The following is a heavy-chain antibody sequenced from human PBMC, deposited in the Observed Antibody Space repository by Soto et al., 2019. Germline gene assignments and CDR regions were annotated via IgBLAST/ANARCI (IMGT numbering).Heavy chain of an antibody. V-gene: IGHV4-34*01. D-gene: IGHD3-3*01. Sequence: PSETLSLTCASHGGSVKGYYWNWIRQPPGKGLEWIGEINHTGGTHYTPSLKSRVTMSVDTSKNQFSLRLSSVTAADTAIYYCATRITVFGLLIPPFDPWGQGTQVTVS. J-gene: IGHJ5*02. CDR2: INHTGGT. CDR1: GGSVKGYY. CDR3: ATRITVFGLLIPPFDP.